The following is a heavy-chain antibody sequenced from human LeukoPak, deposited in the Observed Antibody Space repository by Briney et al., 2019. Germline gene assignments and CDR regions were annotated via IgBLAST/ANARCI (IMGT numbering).Heavy chain of an antibody. J-gene: IGHJ4*02. V-gene: IGHV3-30*03. D-gene: IGHD4-17*01. CDR3: ARGSSTVTSKTTFDY. CDR2: ISYDGSNK. CDR1: GFTFSSYS. Sequence: GGSLRLSCAASGFTFSSYSMNWVRQAPGKGLEWVAVISYDGSNKHYADSVKGRFTISRDNSKNTLYLQMNSLRGEDTAVYYCARGSSTVTSKTTFDYWGQGTLVTVSS.